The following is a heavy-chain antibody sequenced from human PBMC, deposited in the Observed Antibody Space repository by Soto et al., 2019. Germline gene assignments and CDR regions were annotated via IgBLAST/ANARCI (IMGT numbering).Heavy chain of an antibody. Sequence: PSETLSLTCTVSGGSISSGGYYWSWLRQHPGKGLEWIGYIYYSGSTYYNPSLKSRVTISVDTSKNQFSLKLSSVTAADTAVYYCARDRAAMVGDGMDVWGQGTTVTVSS. CDR3: ARDRAAMVGDGMDV. J-gene: IGHJ6*02. CDR2: IYYSGST. D-gene: IGHD5-18*01. CDR1: GGSISSGGYY. V-gene: IGHV4-31*03.